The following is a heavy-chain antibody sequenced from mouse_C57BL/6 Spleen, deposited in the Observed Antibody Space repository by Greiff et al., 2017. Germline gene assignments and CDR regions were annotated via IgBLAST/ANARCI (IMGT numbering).Heavy chain of an antibody. CDR3: ARRFYYYGSSRFDY. Sequence: VQLQQSGPELVKPGASVKIPCKASGYTFTDYNMDWVKQSHGKSLEWIGDINPNNGGTIYNQKFKGKATLTVDKSSSTAYMELRSLTSEDTAVYYCARRFYYYGSSRFDYWGQGTTRTVSS. CDR2: INPNNGGT. J-gene: IGHJ2*01. D-gene: IGHD1-1*01. V-gene: IGHV1-18*01. CDR1: GYTFTDYN.